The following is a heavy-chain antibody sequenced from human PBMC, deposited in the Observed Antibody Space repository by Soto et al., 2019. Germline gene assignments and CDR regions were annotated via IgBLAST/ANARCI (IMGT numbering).Heavy chain of an antibody. Sequence: QVQLQESGPGLVKPSQTLSLTGTVSGGSISSGDNYWSWIRQHTGKGMEWIGYIYYSGSTYYNPSLKSRVTISVDTSKNQFSLKLSSVTAADTAVYYCARWWSGSRQGFDPWGQGTLVTVSS. J-gene: IGHJ5*02. CDR3: ARWWSGSRQGFDP. CDR1: GGSISSGDNY. V-gene: IGHV4-31*03. D-gene: IGHD3-3*01. CDR2: IYYSGST.